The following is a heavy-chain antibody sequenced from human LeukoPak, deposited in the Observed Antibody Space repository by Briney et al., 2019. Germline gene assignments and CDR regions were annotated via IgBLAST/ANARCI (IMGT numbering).Heavy chain of an antibody. J-gene: IGHJ4*02. CDR2: INLSSGGT. D-gene: IGHD6-19*01. CDR3: AKEESGGWYRG. CDR1: GYTFTGYY. V-gene: IGHV1-2*02. Sequence: ASVKVSCKASGYTFTGYYIHWVRQAPGQGLEWMGWINLSSGGTNYAQKFQGRVTMTRDTSISTAYMELSRLRSDDTAMYYCAKEESGGWYRGWGQGTLVTVSS.